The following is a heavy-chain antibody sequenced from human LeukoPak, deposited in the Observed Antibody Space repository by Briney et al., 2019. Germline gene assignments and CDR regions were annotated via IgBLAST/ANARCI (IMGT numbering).Heavy chain of an antibody. J-gene: IGHJ4*02. Sequence: PGGSLRLSCAASGFTFSSYAMSWVRQAPGKGLEWVSAISGSGGSTYYADSVKGRFTISRDNSKNTLYLQMNSLRAEDTAVYYCAKDQGYSSGWYSDYWGQGTLVTVSS. V-gene: IGHV3-23*01. CDR3: AKDQGYSSGWYSDY. CDR2: ISGSGGST. D-gene: IGHD6-19*01. CDR1: GFTFSSYA.